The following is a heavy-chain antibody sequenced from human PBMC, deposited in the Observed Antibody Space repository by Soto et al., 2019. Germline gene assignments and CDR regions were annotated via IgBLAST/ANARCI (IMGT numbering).Heavy chain of an antibody. CDR3: AQDRGWGVVSPSHDY. V-gene: IGHV3-23*01. J-gene: IGHJ4*02. CDR1: GFTFRNFV. Sequence: EVQLLESGGGIVQPGGSLRVSCVASGFTFRNFVMSWVRQAPGKGLEWVSAIRGTGGETFYADSVKGRFTISRDNSKNTLHLQMNSLRDEDTALYFCAQDRGWGVVSPSHDYWGQGTLVTVSS. D-gene: IGHD2-21*01. CDR2: IRGTGGET.